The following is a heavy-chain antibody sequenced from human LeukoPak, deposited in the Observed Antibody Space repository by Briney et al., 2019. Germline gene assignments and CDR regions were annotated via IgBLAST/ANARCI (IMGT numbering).Heavy chain of an antibody. Sequence: GGSLRLSCAASGFTFSSYGMSWVRQAPGKGLEWVSYISSTSDYTNYADSVKGRFTVSRDNAKNSLYLQMNSLRAEDTAVYYCARLDTTMFFDYWGRETLVTVSS. V-gene: IGHV3-21*05. J-gene: IGHJ4*02. D-gene: IGHD5-18*01. CDR3: ARLDTTMFFDY. CDR1: GFTFSSYG. CDR2: ISSTSDYT.